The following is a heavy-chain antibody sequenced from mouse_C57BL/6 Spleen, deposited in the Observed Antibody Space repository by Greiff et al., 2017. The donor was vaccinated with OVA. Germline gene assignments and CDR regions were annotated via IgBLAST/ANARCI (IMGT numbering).Heavy chain of an antibody. D-gene: IGHD2-4*01. CDR3: ARGIYYDYDGGFAD. J-gene: IGHJ3*01. Sequence: EVKLMESGPELVKPGASVKMSCKASGYTFTDYNMHWVKQSHGKSLEWIGYINPNNGGTSYNQKFKGKATLTVNKSSSTAYMELRSLTSEDSAVYYCARGIYYDYDGGFADWGQGTLVTVSA. V-gene: IGHV1-22*01. CDR1: GYTFTDYN. CDR2: INPNNGGT.